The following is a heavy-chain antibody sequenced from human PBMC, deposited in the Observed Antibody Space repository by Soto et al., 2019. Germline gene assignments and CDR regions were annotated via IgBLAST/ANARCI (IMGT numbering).Heavy chain of an antibody. J-gene: IGHJ2*01. D-gene: IGHD3-16*02. CDR2: RWYEGSNK. CDR3: ARGPNIAYGYTHWSLDL. V-gene: IGHV3-33*01. Sequence: KGLEGVAFRWYEGSNKYSADSVKGRFTISRDNSKNTLYVQMNSLRAEDTAVYYCARGPNIAYGYTHWSLDLWGPGLLV.